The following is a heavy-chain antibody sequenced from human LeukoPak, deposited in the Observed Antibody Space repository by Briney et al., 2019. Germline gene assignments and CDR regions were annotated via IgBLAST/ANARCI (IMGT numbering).Heavy chain of an antibody. CDR2: IRYDGNDK. CDR1: GFTFSYYG. J-gene: IGHJ5*02. CDR3: AKDLMRDRWFGES. V-gene: IGHV3-30*02. Sequence: GGYLRLSCAASGFTFSYYGMHWVRQAPDKGLEWVAFIRYDGNDKYYAESVKGRFTISRDTSRNTLYLQMNSLRAEDTAVYYCAKDLMRDRWFGESWGQGTLVTVSS. D-gene: IGHD3-10*01.